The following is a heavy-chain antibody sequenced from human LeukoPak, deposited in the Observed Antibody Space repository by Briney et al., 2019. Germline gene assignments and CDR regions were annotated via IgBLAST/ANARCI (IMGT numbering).Heavy chain of an antibody. CDR1: GYSISSGYY. J-gene: IGHJ4*02. V-gene: IGHV4-38-2*02. Sequence: SETLSLTCTVSGYSISSGYYWSWIRQPPGKGLEWIGSIYHSGSTYYNPSLKSRVTISVDTSKNQFSLKLSSVTAADTAVYYCARGAYYYDSSGYYRPAAPFDYWGQGTLVTVSS. CDR3: ARGAYYYDSSGYYRPAAPFDY. CDR2: IYHSGST. D-gene: IGHD3-22*01.